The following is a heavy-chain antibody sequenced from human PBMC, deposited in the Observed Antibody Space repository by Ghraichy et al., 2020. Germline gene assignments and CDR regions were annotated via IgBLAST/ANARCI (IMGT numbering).Heavy chain of an antibody. CDR2: ISSTSRYI. D-gene: IGHD3-10*01. CDR1: GFTFSRYA. Sequence: GGSLRLSCEVSGFTFSRYAMNWVRQAPGKGLEWVSFISSTSRYIYYADSLRGRFTVSRDNAKNSVFLQLDNLRAEDTAIYYCARQGLTMVQGVADYWGQGTLVTVSS. CDR3: ARQGLTMVQGVADY. V-gene: IGHV3-21*06. J-gene: IGHJ4*02.